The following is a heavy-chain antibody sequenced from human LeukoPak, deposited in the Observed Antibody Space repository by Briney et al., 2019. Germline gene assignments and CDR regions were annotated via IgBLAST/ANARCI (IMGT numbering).Heavy chain of an antibody. Sequence: SETLSLTCTVSGGSISSGGYYWSWIRQPPGKGLEWIGYIYHSGSTYYNPSLKSRVTISVDRSKNQFSLKLSSVTAADTAVYYCARGYCSSTSCYFFSAFGYFQHWGQGTLVTVSS. CDR2: IYHSGST. CDR3: ARGYCSSTSCYFFSAFGYFQH. D-gene: IGHD2-2*01. J-gene: IGHJ1*01. CDR1: GGSISSGGYY. V-gene: IGHV4-30-2*01.